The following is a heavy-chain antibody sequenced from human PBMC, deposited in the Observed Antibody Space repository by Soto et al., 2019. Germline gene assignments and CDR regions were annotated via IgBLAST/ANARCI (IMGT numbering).Heavy chain of an antibody. CDR3: ARRVRGYYGMGV. Sequence: SETLSLTCTVSGGSISSSSYYWGWIRQPPGKGLEWIGSIYYSGSTYYNPSLKSRVTISVDTSKNQFSLKLSSVTAADTAVYYCARRVRGYYGMGVWGQGTMVTVYS. V-gene: IGHV4-39*01. CDR1: GGSISSSSYY. D-gene: IGHD3-10*01. J-gene: IGHJ6*02. CDR2: IYYSGST.